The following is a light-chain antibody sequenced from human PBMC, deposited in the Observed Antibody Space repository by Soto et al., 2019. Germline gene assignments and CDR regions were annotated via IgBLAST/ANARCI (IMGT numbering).Light chain of an antibody. Sequence: QAVVTQPPSASGSPGQSVTISCTGTGSDVGAYNYVSWYQQHPGKAPKLMIYEVSKRPSGVPGRFSGSKSGNTASLTVSGLQAEDEADYYCISYAGSNNGGVFGGGTQLTVL. J-gene: IGLJ3*02. CDR1: GSDVGAYNY. CDR3: ISYAGSNNGGV. V-gene: IGLV2-8*01. CDR2: EVS.